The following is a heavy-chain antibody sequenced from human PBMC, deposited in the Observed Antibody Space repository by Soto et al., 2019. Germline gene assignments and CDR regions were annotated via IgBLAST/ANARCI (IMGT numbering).Heavy chain of an antibody. V-gene: IGHV1-18*04. CDR1: GDTFTANY. J-gene: IGHJ2*01. Sequence: SVKVSCKASGDTFTANYIHWVRQAPGQGFEWMGWISAYNGNTNYAQKLQGRVTMTTDTSTSTAYMELRSLRSDDTAVYYCARGSLELSKVGWYFDLWGRGTLVTVSS. CDR2: ISAYNGNT. D-gene: IGHD1-7*01. CDR3: ARGSLELSKVGWYFDL.